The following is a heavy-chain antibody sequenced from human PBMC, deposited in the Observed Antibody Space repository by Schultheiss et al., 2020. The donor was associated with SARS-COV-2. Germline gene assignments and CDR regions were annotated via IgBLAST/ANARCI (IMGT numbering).Heavy chain of an antibody. CDR1: GASISSYY. V-gene: IGHV4-59*01. CDR2: IYYSGSS. D-gene: IGHD6-19*01. Sequence: SQTLSLTCTVSGASISSYYWTWIRQPPGKGLEWIGYIYYSGSSNYNPSLRSRVTISVDTSKNQFSLKLSSVTAADTAVYYCARDPVAGIDYWGQGTLVTVAS. J-gene: IGHJ4*02. CDR3: ARDPVAGIDY.